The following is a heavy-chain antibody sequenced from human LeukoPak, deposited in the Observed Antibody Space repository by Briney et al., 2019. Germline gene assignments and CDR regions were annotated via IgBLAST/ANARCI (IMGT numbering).Heavy chain of an antibody. D-gene: IGHD3-22*01. CDR1: GFTFSSYA. CDR2: ISGSGGST. CDR3: AKDRAYYSDSSGYYLVRAYDY. Sequence: GGSLGLSCAASGFTFSSYAMSWVRQAPGKGLEWVSAISGSGGSTYYADSVKGRFTISRDNSKNTLYLQMNSLRAEDTAVYYCAKDRAYYSDSSGYYLVRAYDYWGQGTLVTVSS. J-gene: IGHJ4*02. V-gene: IGHV3-23*01.